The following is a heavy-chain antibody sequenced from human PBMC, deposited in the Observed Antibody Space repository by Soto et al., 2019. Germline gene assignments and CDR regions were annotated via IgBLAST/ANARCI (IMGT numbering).Heavy chain of an antibody. Sequence: PGVSLRLSCAPSPFTLSSYPMICFRQAPRKWLERLSSISGSGGSTYYSDSAKGRFTISRDSSKNTLYLQINILSAEDKAVYYCATSSSSSTSCYVPYYRYMDVCGKGHTVTVSS. D-gene: IGHD2-2*01. V-gene: IGHV3-23*01. CDR2: ISGSGGST. CDR1: PFTLSSYP. J-gene: IGHJ6*03. CDR3: ATSSSSSTSCYVPYYRYMDV.